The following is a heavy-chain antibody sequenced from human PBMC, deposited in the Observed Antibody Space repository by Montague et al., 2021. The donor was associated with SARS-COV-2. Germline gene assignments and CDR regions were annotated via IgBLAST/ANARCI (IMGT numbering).Heavy chain of an antibody. Sequence: SETLSLTCTVSGGFISFYYWSWIRQPAGKGLEWIGRIYTSGSTNYNPSLKSRVTISVDTSKNQFSLKLSSVTAADTAVYYCASGIAATYYYYMDVWGKGTTVTVSS. D-gene: IGHD6-13*01. V-gene: IGHV4-4*07. CDR3: ASGIAATYYYYMDV. J-gene: IGHJ6*03. CDR2: IYTSGST. CDR1: GGFISFYY.